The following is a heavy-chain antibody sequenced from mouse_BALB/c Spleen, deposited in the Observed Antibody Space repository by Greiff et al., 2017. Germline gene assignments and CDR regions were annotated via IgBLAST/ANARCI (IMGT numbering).Heavy chain of an antibody. J-gene: IGHJ2*01. CDR2: IVPANGNT. V-gene: IGHV14-3*02. CDR1: GFTIKDTY. CDR3: ALFRGDY. Sequence: EVQLQESGADLVKPGASVKLSCTASGFTIKDTYMHWVKQRPEQGLEWIGRIVPANGNTKYDPKFQGNATITADTSSNTVYLHVSSLTSEDTAVYYCALFRGDYWGQGTTLTVSS. D-gene: IGHD1-1*01.